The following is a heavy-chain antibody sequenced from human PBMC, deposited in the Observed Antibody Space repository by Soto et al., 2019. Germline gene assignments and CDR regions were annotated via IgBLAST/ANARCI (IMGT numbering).Heavy chain of an antibody. CDR2: IYHSGST. CDR1: GGSISSGGYS. D-gene: IGHD2-15*01. CDR3: ARVVVAATDWFDP. V-gene: IGHV4-30-2*01. J-gene: IGHJ5*02. Sequence: SETLSLTCAVSGGSISSGGYSWSWIRQPPGKGLEWIGYIYHSGSTYYNPSLKSRVTISVDRSKNQFSLKLSSVTAADTAVYYCARVVVAATDWFDPSGQGTLVTVSS.